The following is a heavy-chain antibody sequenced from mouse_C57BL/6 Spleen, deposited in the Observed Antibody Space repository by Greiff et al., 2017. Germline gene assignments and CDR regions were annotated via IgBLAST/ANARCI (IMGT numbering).Heavy chain of an antibody. D-gene: IGHD2-4*01. J-gene: IGHJ2*01. CDR2: IWRGGST. CDR1: GFSFTSYG. Sequence: QVHVQQSGPGLVQPSPSLSITCTVSGFSFTSYGVHWVRQSPGKGLEWLGVIWRGGSTDYNAAFISSLSISKDNSKSQVFFKMTSLQADDTAIYYCARNEDDYDGGWYFDYWGQGTTLTVSS. V-gene: IGHV2-2*01. CDR3: ARNEDDYDGGWYFDY.